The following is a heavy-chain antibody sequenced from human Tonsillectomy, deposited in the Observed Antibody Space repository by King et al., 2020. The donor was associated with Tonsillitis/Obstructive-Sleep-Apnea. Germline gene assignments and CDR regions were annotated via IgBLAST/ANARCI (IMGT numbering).Heavy chain of an antibody. CDR1: GYTFTSYY. J-gene: IGHJ6*02. D-gene: IGHD2-2*01. Sequence: VQLVESGAEVKKPGASVKVSCKASGYTFTSYYMHWVRQAPGQGLEWMGIINPSGGSTSYAQKFQGRVTMTRDTSTSTVYMELSSLRSEDTAVYYCARDSPPMDVVVPAAIYYYGMDVWGQGTTVTVSS. CDR2: INPSGGST. V-gene: IGHV1-46*01. CDR3: ARDSPPMDVVVPAAIYYYGMDV.